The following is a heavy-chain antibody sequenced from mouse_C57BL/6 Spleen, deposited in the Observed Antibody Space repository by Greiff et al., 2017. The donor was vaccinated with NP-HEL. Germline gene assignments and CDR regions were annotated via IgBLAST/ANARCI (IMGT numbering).Heavy chain of an antibody. CDR3: ARYGDYDGVGYYFDY. CDR2: IDPSDSYT. J-gene: IGHJ2*01. CDR1: GYTFTSYW. V-gene: IGHV1-69*01. Sequence: QVQLQQPGAELVMPGASVKLSCKASGYTFTSYWMHWVKQRPGQGLEWIGEIDPSDSYTNYNQKFKGKSTLTVDKSSSTAYMQLSSLTSEDSAVYYCARYGDYDGVGYYFDYWGQGTTLTVSS. D-gene: IGHD2-4*01.